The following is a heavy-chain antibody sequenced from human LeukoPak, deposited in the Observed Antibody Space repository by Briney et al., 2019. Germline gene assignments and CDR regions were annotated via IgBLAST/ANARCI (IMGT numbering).Heavy chain of an antibody. Sequence: SETLSLTCTVSGGSISSYYWSWIRQPPGKGLEWIGYIYYSGSTNYNPSLKSRVTISVDTSKNHFSLKLSSVTAADTAVYYCASQRYDFWSGYSLYYYYYMDVWGKGTTVTVSS. CDR3: ASQRYDFWSGYSLYYYYYMDV. CDR1: GGSISSYY. CDR2: IYYSGST. J-gene: IGHJ6*03. D-gene: IGHD3-3*01. V-gene: IGHV4-59*12.